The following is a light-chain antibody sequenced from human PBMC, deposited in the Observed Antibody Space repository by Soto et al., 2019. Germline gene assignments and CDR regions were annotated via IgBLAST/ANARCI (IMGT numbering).Light chain of an antibody. Sequence: EIVLTQSPVNLSVSPGERVTLSCRASQYVSGHFAWYQQRPGQAPRLIISGVSTRATGVPARFSGSGSGTEFTLTINSLQSEDFATYYCQQLTNFRFTFGQGTKLDIK. V-gene: IGKV3-15*01. CDR2: GVS. CDR3: QQLTNFRFT. J-gene: IGKJ2*01. CDR1: QYVSGH.